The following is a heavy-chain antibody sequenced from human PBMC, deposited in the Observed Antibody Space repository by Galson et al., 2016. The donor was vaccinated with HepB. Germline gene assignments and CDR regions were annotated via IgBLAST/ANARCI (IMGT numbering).Heavy chain of an antibody. CDR3: VYYYGSGSYYKRDY. V-gene: IGHV3-21*01. Sequence: ISSSTSYIYYADSVKGRFTISRDSAKNSLYLQMNSLRAEDTAVYYCVYYYGSGSYYKRDYWGQGTLVTVSS. CDR2: ISSSTSYI. J-gene: IGHJ4*02. D-gene: IGHD3-10*01.